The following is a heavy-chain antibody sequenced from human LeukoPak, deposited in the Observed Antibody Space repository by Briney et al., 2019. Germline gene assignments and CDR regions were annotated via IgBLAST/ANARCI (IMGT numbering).Heavy chain of an antibody. V-gene: IGHV4-39*01. Sequence: SETLSLTCTVSGGSISSSSYHWGWIRQPPGKGLEWVGNIYYSGSTSYTPSLKSRVTISVDTSKSRFSLKLSSVTAADTAVYYCARLDVLRFLELSFDYWSQGTLVTVSS. CDR1: GGSISSSSYH. CDR3: ARLDVLRFLELSFDY. CDR2: IYYSGST. J-gene: IGHJ4*02. D-gene: IGHD3-3*01.